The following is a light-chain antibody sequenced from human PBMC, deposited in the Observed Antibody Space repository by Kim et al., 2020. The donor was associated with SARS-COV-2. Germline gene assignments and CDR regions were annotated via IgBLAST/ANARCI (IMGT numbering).Light chain of an antibody. Sequence: DIVMTQSPLSLPVTPGEPASISCRSSQSLLHSNGYNYLDWYLQKPGQSPQLLIYLGSNRASGVPDRFSGSGSGTDFTLKISRVEAEDVGVYYCMQAIQTPPLTFGGGTKVDIK. V-gene: IGKV2-28*01. J-gene: IGKJ4*01. CDR1: QSLLHSNGYNY. CDR2: LGS. CDR3: MQAIQTPPLT.